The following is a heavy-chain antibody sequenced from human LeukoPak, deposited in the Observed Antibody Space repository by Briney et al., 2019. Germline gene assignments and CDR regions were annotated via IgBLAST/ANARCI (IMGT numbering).Heavy chain of an antibody. J-gene: IGHJ5*02. V-gene: IGHV3-23*01. CDR1: GFTFSSYA. CDR3: AKLDSSSWYSNWFDP. D-gene: IGHD6-13*01. CDR2: ISGSGGST. Sequence: GWSLRLSCAASGFTFSSYAMSWVRQAPGKGLEWVSAISGSGGSTYYADSVKGRFTISRDNSKNTLYLQMNSLRAEDTAVYYCAKLDSSSWYSNWFDPWGQGTLVTVSS.